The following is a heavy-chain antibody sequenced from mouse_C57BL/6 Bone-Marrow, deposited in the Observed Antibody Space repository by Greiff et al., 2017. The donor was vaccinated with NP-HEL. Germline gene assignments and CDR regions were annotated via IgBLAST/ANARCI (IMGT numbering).Heavy chain of an antibody. CDR1: GYTFTDYY. D-gene: IGHD1-1*01. CDR3: ARWGFTTVVAPFAY. J-gene: IGHJ3*01. CDR2: INPYNGGT. Sequence: EVQLQQSGPVLVKPGASVKMSCKASGYTFTDYYMNWVKQSHGKSLEWIGVINPYNGGTSYNQKFKGKATLTVDKSSSTAYMELNSLTSEDSAVYYCARWGFTTVVAPFAYWGQGTLVTVSA. V-gene: IGHV1-19*01.